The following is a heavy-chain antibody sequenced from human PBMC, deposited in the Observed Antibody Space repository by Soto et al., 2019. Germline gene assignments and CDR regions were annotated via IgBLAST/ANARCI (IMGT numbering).Heavy chain of an antibody. Sequence: SVKVSCKASGFTFTSSAVQWVRQARGQRLEWIGWIVVGSGNTNYAQKFQERVTITRDMSTSTAYMELSSLRSEDTAVYYCAAEQDYYYYYGMDVWGQGTTVTVSS. CDR2: IVVGSGNT. CDR1: GFTFTSSA. CDR3: AAEQDYYYYYGMDV. J-gene: IGHJ6*02. V-gene: IGHV1-58*01.